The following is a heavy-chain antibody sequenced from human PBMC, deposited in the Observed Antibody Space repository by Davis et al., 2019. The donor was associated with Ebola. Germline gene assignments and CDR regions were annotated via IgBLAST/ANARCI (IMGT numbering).Heavy chain of an antibody. CDR1: GFTVSSNY. V-gene: IGHV3-53*01. CDR2: IYSGGST. D-gene: IGHD3-3*01. Sequence: PGGSLRLSCAASGFTVSSNYMSWVRQAPGKGLEWVSVIYSGGSTYYADSVKGRFTISRDNSKNTLYLQMNSLRAEDTAVYYCAGNDFWSGYYLDYWGQGTLVTVSS. CDR3: AGNDFWSGYYLDY. J-gene: IGHJ4*02.